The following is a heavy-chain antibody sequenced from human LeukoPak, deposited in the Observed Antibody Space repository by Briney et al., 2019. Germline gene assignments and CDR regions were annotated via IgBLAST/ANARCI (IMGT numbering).Heavy chain of an antibody. CDR2: ISSSSSYI. Sequence: GGSLRLSCAASGFTCSSYSMIWVRQAPGQGLEWVSSISSSSSYIYYADSVKGRFTISRDNATNSLYLQMNSLRAEDTAVYYCARDLAYRGGDCYPLPFDSWRQGTLVTVSS. V-gene: IGHV3-21*01. CDR3: ARDLAYRGGDCYPLPFDS. D-gene: IGHD2-21*02. CDR1: GFTCSSYS. J-gene: IGHJ4*02.